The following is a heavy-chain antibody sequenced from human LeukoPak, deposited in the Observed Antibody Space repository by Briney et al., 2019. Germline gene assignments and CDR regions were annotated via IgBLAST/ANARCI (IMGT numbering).Heavy chain of an antibody. CDR2: INPRGGST. CDR1: GYTFTNYY. J-gene: IGHJ4*02. V-gene: IGHV1-46*01. Sequence: ASVKVSCKASGYTFTNYYVHWVRQASGQGLEWMGIINPRGGSTRYAQKFQGRVTMTRDTSTSTIYMELSSLRSDDTAVYYCARSYSSSSNFDYWGQGTLVTVSS. CDR3: ARSYSSSSNFDY. D-gene: IGHD6-6*01.